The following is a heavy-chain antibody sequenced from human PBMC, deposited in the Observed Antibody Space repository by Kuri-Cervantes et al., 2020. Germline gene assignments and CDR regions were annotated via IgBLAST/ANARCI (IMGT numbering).Heavy chain of an antibody. D-gene: IGHD6-13*01. CDR2: IWYDGSNK. CDR1: GFTFSSYG. CDR3: ARDFSAAAWKQQPNPGHYYGMDV. Sequence: GESLKISCAASGFTFSSYGMHWVRQAPGKGLEWVAVIWYDGSNKYYADSVKGRFTISRDNSKNTLYLQMNSLRAEDTAVYYCARDFSAAAWKQQPNPGHYYGMDVWGQGTTVTVSS. V-gene: IGHV3-30*19. J-gene: IGHJ6*02.